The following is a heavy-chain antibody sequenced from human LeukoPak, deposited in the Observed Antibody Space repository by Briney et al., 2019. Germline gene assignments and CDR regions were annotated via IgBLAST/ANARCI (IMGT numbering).Heavy chain of an antibody. CDR3: ARAGGRVTNNWFDP. CDR2: ISSSSYI. V-gene: IGHV3-21*01. D-gene: IGHD4-17*01. Sequence: GGSLRLSCAASGFTFSSYSMNWVRQAPGKGLEWVSSISSSSYIYYADSVKGRFTISRDNAKNSLYLQMNSLRAEDTAVYYCARAGGRVTNNWFDPWGQGTLVTVSS. J-gene: IGHJ5*02. CDR1: GFTFSSYS.